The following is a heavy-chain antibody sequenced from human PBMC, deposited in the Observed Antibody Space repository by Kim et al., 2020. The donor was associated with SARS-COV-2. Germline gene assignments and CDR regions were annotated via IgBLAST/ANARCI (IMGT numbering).Heavy chain of an antibody. J-gene: IGHJ6*02. CDR1: GFTFSNDW. CDR2: IKSKTDGGTT. CDR3: TTVVDWLLRNYYYYGMDV. Sequence: GGSLRLSCAASGFTFSNDWMSWVRQAPGKGLEWVGRIKSKTDGGTTDYAAPVKGRFTISRDDSKNTLYLQMNSLKTEDTAVYYCTTVVDWLLRNYYYYGMDVWGQGTTVTVSS. D-gene: IGHD3-9*01. V-gene: IGHV3-15*01.